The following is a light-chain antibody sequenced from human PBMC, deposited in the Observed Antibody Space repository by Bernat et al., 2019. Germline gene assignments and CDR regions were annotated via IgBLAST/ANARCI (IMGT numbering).Light chain of an antibody. CDR2: DVT. CDR3: CSYAGGYTWV. CDR1: SSDVGSYNY. V-gene: IGLV2-11*01. Sequence: QSALTQPRSVSGSPGQSVTISCTGTSSDVGSYNYVSWYRQHPGKPPKLMISDVTEWPSGVPDRFSVSKSGNTASLTISGLQAEDGADYYCCSYAGGYTWVFGGGTKLTVL. J-gene: IGLJ3*02.